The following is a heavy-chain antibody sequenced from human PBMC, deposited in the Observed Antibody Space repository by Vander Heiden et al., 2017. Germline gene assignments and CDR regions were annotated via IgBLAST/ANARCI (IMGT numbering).Heavy chain of an antibody. CDR3: ARDLLGAATPFPFDP. D-gene: IGHD2-15*01. V-gene: IGHV4-59*01. J-gene: IGHJ5*02. CDR1: GGSISSYY. Sequence: QVQLQESGPGLVKPSETLSLTCTVSGGSISSYYWSWIRQPPGKGLEWIGYIYYSGSTNYNPSLKSRVTISVDTSKNQFSLKLSSVTAADTAVYYCARDLLGAATPFPFDPWGQGTLVTVSS. CDR2: IYYSGST.